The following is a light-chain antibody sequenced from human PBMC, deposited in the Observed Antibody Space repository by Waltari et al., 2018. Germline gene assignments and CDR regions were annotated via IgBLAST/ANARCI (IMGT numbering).Light chain of an antibody. Sequence: EIVLTQSPGTLSLSPGEGATLSCRASQSVATLSLAWYQQKVGQAPRLVIYDASTTATGIPDRFSGSGSGTDFTLTISRLEPQDFAVYYCQQYGVSPLTFGGGTKVEVK. CDR1: QSVATLS. CDR2: DAS. CDR3: QQYGVSPLT. J-gene: IGKJ4*01. V-gene: IGKV3-20*01.